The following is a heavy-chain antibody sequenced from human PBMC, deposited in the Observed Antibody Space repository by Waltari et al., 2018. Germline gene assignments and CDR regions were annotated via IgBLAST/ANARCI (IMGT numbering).Heavy chain of an antibody. V-gene: IGHV3-30-3*01. CDR1: GFTFSSYA. D-gene: IGHD4-4*01. J-gene: IGHJ4*02. Sequence: QVQLVESGGGVVQPGRSLRLSCAASGFTFSSYAMHWVRQAPGKGLEWVAVISYDGSNKYYADSVKGRFTISRDNSKNTLYLQMNSLRAEDTAVYYCAKDAAMTTVTYFDYWGQGTLVTVSS. CDR3: AKDAAMTTVTYFDY. CDR2: ISYDGSNK.